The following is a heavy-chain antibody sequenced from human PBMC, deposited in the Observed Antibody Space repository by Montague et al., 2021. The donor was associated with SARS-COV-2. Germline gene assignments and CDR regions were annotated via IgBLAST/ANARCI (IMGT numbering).Heavy chain of an antibody. V-gene: IGHV4-59*08. D-gene: IGHD2-15*01. Sequence: SETLSLTCTVSGGSISSYYWGWIRQPPGKGLEWIGYIYCSGSTNYNPSLKSRVTISVDTSKNQFSLKLSSVTAADTAVYYCARHPIGSFPRYGMDVWGRGTTVTVSS. CDR2: IYCSGST. J-gene: IGHJ6*02. CDR1: GGSISSYY. CDR3: ARHPIGSFPRYGMDV.